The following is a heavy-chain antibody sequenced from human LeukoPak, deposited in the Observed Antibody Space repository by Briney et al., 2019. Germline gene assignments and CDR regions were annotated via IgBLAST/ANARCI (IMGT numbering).Heavy chain of an antibody. CDR2: IYTSGST. D-gene: IGHD1-1*01. Sequence: SETLSLTCTVSGGSISSYYWSWIRQPAGKGLEWIGRIYTSGSTNYNPSLKSRVTISVDKSKNQFSLKLSSVTAADTAVYYCARTSAWNGAPSVWGQGTLVTVSS. J-gene: IGHJ4*02. V-gene: IGHV4-4*07. CDR3: ARTSAWNGAPSV. CDR1: GGSISSYY.